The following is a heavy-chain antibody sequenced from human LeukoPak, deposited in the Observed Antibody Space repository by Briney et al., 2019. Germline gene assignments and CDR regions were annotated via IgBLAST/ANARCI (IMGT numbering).Heavy chain of an antibody. Sequence: SETLSLTCTVSGGSISSYYWSWIRQPPGKGLEWIGYIYYSGSTNHNPSLKSRVTISVDTSKNQFSLKLSSVTAADTAVYYCARLGDGSYWGQGTLVTVSS. CDR2: IYYSGST. CDR3: ARLGDGSY. V-gene: IGHV4-59*12. D-gene: IGHD3-10*01. J-gene: IGHJ4*02. CDR1: GGSISSYY.